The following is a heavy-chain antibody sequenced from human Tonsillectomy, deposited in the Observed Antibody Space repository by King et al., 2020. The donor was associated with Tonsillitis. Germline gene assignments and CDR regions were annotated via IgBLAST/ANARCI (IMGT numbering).Heavy chain of an antibody. CDR3: ARLDYFGSGSYWYFDL. D-gene: IGHD3-10*01. CDR1: GSISGSY. V-gene: IGHV4-59*08. Sequence: VQLQESGPGLVKPSETLSLTCTVSGSISGSYWSWIRQPPGKGLEWIGYIYYSGTTNYNPSLRSRVTISVYTSKNQFSLKLSSVTAADTAVYYCARLDYFGSGSYWYFDLWGRGTLVTVSS. CDR2: IYYSGTT. J-gene: IGHJ2*01.